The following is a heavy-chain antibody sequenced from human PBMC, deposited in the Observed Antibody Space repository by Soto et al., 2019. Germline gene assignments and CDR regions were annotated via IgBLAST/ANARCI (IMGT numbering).Heavy chain of an antibody. Sequence: EVQLLESGGGLVQPGGSLRLSCAASGFTFSSYAMSWVRQAPGKGLEWVSAISGSGGSTYYADSVKGRFTISRDNSKNTLYLQMNSLRAEDTAVYYCAKNSKGYSSSWLTFDYWGQGTLVTVSS. CDR3: AKNSKGYSSSWLTFDY. CDR2: ISGSGGST. J-gene: IGHJ4*02. D-gene: IGHD6-13*01. CDR1: GFTFSSYA. V-gene: IGHV3-23*01.